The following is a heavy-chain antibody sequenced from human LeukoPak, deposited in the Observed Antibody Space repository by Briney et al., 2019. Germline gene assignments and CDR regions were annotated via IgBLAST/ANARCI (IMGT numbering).Heavy chain of an antibody. V-gene: IGHV4-4*09. CDR3: ARIPHIVVVPAADPGDY. D-gene: IGHD2-2*01. J-gene: IGHJ4*02. CDR2: IYNSGSTT. CDR1: GGSISRSY. Sequence: SETLSLTCTVSGGSISRSYWSWIRQPPGKGLEWIGYIYNSGSTTNYNPSLKSRVTMSVDTSKNQFSLKLGSVTATDTAVYYCARIPHIVVVPAADPGDYWGQGTLVTVSS.